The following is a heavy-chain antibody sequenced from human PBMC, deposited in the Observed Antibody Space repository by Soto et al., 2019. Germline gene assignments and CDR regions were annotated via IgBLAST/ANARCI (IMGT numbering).Heavy chain of an antibody. CDR1: GFTFSSYA. CDR2: ISGSGGST. Sequence: EVQLLESGGGLVQPGGSLRLSCAASGFTFSSYAMSWVRQAPGKGLEWVSAISGSGGSTYYADSVKGRFTISRDNSKNPLYLQMNSLRAEDTAVYYCAKDQRVRGRVEPQGNWFDPWGQGTLVTVSS. J-gene: IGHJ5*02. V-gene: IGHV3-23*01. CDR3: AKDQRVRGRVEPQGNWFDP. D-gene: IGHD3-10*01.